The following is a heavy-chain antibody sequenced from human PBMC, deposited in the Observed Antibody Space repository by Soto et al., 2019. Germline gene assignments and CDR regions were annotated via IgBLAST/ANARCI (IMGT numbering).Heavy chain of an antibody. CDR1: GGSVSSSSCY. D-gene: IGHD3-3*01. Sequence: QLQLQESGPGQVKPSETLPLTCTVSGGSVSSSSCYWGWVRQPPGKGLEWIGSVYYSGSTYYNPSLESRVTISVDKSKNQFSLKLMSLSAADTAVYYCGRLEGLATISYYFDYWGQGALVTVSS. J-gene: IGHJ4*02. V-gene: IGHV4-39*01. CDR3: GRLEGLATISYYFDY. CDR2: VYYSGST.